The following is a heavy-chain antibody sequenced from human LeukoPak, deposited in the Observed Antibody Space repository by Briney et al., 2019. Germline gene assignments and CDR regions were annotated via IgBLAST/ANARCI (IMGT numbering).Heavy chain of an antibody. V-gene: IGHV5-51*01. J-gene: IGHJ6*02. CDR3: ARTNYDFWSGYYFYYYGMDV. D-gene: IGHD3-3*01. Sequence: GESLKISCKGSGYSFTSYWIGWVRQVPGKGLEWMGIIYPGDSDTRYSPSFQGQVTISADKSISTAYLQWSSLKASDTAMYYCARTNYDFWSGYYFYYYGMDVWGQGTTVTVSS. CDR1: GYSFTSYW. CDR2: IYPGDSDT.